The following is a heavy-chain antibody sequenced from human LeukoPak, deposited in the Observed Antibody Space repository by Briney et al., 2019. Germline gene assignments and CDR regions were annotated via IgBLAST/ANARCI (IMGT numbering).Heavy chain of an antibody. D-gene: IGHD3-22*01. CDR1: GGPISSGDYY. CDR2: IYYSGST. V-gene: IGHV4-30-4*01. CDR3: ARVFYYDSSGTLGGFDY. J-gene: IGHJ4*02. Sequence: PSETLSLTCTVSGGPISSGDYYWSWIRQPPGKGLEWIGYIYYSGSTYYNPSLKSRVTISVDTSKNQFSLKLSSVTAADTAVYYCARVFYYDSSGTLGGFDYWGQGTLVTVSS.